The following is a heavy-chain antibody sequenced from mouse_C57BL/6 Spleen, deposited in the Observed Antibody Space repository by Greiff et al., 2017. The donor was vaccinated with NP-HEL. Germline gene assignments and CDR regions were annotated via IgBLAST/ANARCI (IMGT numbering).Heavy chain of an antibody. CDR3: ARSGLTGKGFDY. D-gene: IGHD4-1*01. V-gene: IGHV1-64*01. J-gene: IGHJ2*01. Sequence: VQLQQPGAELVKPGASVKLSCKASGYTFTSYWMHWVKQRPGQGLEWIGMIHPNSGSTNYNEKFKSKATLTVDKSSSTAYMQLSSLTSEDSAVYYCARSGLTGKGFDYWGQGTTLTVSS. CDR1: GYTFTSYW. CDR2: IHPNSGST.